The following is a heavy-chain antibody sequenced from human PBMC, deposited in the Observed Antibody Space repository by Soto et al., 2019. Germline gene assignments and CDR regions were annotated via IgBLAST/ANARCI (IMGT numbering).Heavy chain of an antibody. D-gene: IGHD2-8*01. CDR2: ISWNGGTK. CDR1: GFTFGDYA. CDR3: AKEADNGGGYRPYAMDV. J-gene: IGHJ6*02. V-gene: IGHV3-9*01. Sequence: EVQLVESGGSLVQPGRSLRLSCAASGFTFGDYAMHWVRQAPGKGLEWVSGISWNGGTKGYADSVKGRFTISRDNAKNSLSLEMNSLRAEDTALYYCAKEADNGGGYRPYAMDVWGPGTTVTVSS.